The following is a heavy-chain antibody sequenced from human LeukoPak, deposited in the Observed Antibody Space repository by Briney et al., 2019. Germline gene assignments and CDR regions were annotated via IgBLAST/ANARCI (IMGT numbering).Heavy chain of an antibody. CDR3: AKPMIVVVITSPFDY. Sequence: GGSLRLSCSASGFTFSSYAMHGVRQAPGKGLEWVAVISYDGSNKYYADSVKGRFTISRDNSKNTLYLQMNSLRAEDTAVYYCAKPMIVVVITSPFDYWGQGTLVTVSS. CDR2: ISYDGSNK. V-gene: IGHV3-30-3*02. CDR1: GFTFSSYA. D-gene: IGHD3-22*01. J-gene: IGHJ4*02.